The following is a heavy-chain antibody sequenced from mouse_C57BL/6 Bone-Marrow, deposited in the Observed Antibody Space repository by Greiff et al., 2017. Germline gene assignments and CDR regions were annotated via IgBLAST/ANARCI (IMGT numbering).Heavy chain of an antibody. Sequence: QVQLKQPGAELVRPGASVKLSCKASGYTFTDYYINWVKQRPGQGLEWIARIYPGSGNTYYNEKFKGKATLTAETSSSTAYMQLSSLTSADSAVYFGAREKADEYDGWAYWGQGTLVTVSA. CDR2: IYPGSGNT. V-gene: IGHV1-76*01. CDR1: GYTFTDYY. D-gene: IGHD2-4*01. CDR3: AREKADEYDGWAY. J-gene: IGHJ3*01.